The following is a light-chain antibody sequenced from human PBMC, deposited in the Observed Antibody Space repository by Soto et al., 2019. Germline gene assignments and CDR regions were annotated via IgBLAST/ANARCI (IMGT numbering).Light chain of an antibody. Sequence: DIQMTQSPSSLSASVGDTVTITCRASQDIINHLAWYQQRPGKVPNLLIYGASTLHSGVPSLFRGSGSGTHFTLTISSLQPEDVATYYCQNYHLALGTFGQGTRLEIK. J-gene: IGKJ5*01. CDR2: GAS. CDR3: QNYHLALGT. V-gene: IGKV1-27*01. CDR1: QDIINH.